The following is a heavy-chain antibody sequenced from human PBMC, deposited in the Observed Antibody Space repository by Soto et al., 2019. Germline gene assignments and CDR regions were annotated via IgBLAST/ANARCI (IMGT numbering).Heavy chain of an antibody. D-gene: IGHD6-19*01. CDR3: ARDVAVAGLPYYFDY. CDR1: GYTFTSYG. J-gene: IGHJ4*02. CDR2: ISAYNGNT. Sequence: GASVKVSCKASGYTFTSYGISWVRQAPGQGLEWMGWISAYNGNTNYAQKLQGRVTMTTDTSTSTAYMELRSLRSDDTAVYYCARDVAVAGLPYYFDYWGQGTLVTVSS. V-gene: IGHV1-18*01.